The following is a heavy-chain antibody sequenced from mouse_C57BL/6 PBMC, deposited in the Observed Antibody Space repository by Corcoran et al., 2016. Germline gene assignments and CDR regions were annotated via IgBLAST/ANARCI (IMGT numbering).Heavy chain of an antibody. CDR1: GYTFTDYY. V-gene: IGHV1-26*01. Sequence: EVQLQQSGPELVKPGASVKISCKASGYTFTDYYMNWVKQSHGKSLEWIGDINPNNGGTSYNQKFKGKATLTVDKYSSTAYMELRSLTSEDSSVYHCARGAMDYWGQGTSVTVSS. CDR2: INPNNGGT. J-gene: IGHJ4*01. CDR3: ARGAMDY.